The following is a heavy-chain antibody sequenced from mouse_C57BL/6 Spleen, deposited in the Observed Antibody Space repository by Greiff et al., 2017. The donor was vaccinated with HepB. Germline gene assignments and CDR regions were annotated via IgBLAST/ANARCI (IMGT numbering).Heavy chain of an antibody. CDR2: IYPGSGST. J-gene: IGHJ3*01. D-gene: IGHD2-4*01. CDR1: GYTFTSYW. CDR3: AREDYRAY. V-gene: IGHV1-55*01. Sequence: VQLQQPGAELVKPGASVKMSCKASGYTFTSYWITWVKQRPGHGLEWIGDIYPGSGSTNYNEKFKSKATLPEDTSTSTAYMQLSSLTSEDSAVYYCAREDYRAYWGQGTRVTVSA.